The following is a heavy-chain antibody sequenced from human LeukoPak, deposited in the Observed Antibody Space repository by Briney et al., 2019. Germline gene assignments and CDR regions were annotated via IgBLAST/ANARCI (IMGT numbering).Heavy chain of an antibody. CDR3: ARDQGGQLDNWFDP. V-gene: IGHV1-69*04. D-gene: IGHD6-6*01. CDR1: GGTFSSYT. CDR2: IIPILGIA. J-gene: IGHJ5*02. Sequence: ASVKVSCKASGGTFSSYTISWVRQAPGQGLEWMGRIIPILGIANYAQKFQGRVTITADKSTSTAYMELSSLRSEDTAVYYCARDQGGQLDNWFDPWGQGTLVTVSS.